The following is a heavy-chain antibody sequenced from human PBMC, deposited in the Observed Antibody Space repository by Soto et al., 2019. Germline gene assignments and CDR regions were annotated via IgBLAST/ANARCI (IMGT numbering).Heavy chain of an antibody. V-gene: IGHV3-73*02. J-gene: IGHJ4*02. CDR3: TSACRGGSCYSTSDFDY. CDR2: IRNRPNSYAT. Sequence: EVVLVESGGGLVQPGGSLKLSCAASGFRFTGSAIHWVRQAPGKGLEWVGLIRNRPNSYATAYAESLKGRVTISRDDSRNTSYMQVKSLKSEDPAVYFCTSACRGGSCYSTSDFDYWGQGTLVTVSS. D-gene: IGHD2-15*01. CDR1: GFRFTGSA.